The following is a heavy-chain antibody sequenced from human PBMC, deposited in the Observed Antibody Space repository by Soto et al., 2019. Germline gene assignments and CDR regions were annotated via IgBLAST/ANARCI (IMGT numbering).Heavy chain of an antibody. V-gene: IGHV1-18*01. CDR1: GYGFTTYG. J-gene: IGHJ4*02. CDR3: ARGRYGDY. CDR2: ISAHNGNT. D-gene: IGHD1-1*01. Sequence: QVHLVQSGAEVKKPGASVMVSCKGSGYGFTTYGITWVRQAPGQGLAWMAWISAHNGNTDYAQNLQGRVTVTRDTSTGTAYMELRSLRSDDTAVYYCARGRYGDYWGQGALVTVSS.